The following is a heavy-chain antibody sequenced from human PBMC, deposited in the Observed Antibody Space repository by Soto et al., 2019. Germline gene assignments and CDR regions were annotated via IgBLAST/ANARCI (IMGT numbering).Heavy chain of an antibody. CDR3: AFSNWFGP. CDR2: INSDGSST. V-gene: IGHV3-74*01. CDR1: EVTFINLA. J-gene: IGHJ5*02. Sequence: WGPLRHPGTGVEVTFINLAGHWVRQAPGKGLVWVSRINSDGSSTNYADSVKGRFTISRDNAKNTLYLQMNSLGAEDTAVYYCAFSNWFGPWGQGTLVTVSS.